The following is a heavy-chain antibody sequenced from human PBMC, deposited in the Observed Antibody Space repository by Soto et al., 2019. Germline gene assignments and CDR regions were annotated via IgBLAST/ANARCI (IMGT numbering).Heavy chain of an antibody. J-gene: IGHJ4*02. CDR1: GDSVSNKGAT. V-gene: IGHV6-1*01. CDR2: AYYTSQWRY. Sequence: SQTLSLTCAISGDSVSNKGATWNWIRQSPSRGLEWLGRAYYTSQWRYDYAPSVRSRISINPDTSKNQFSLQLNSVTPEDTAVYYCARDPPDLNSGFDYWGQGILVTVSS. D-gene: IGHD6-19*01. CDR3: ARDPPDLNSGFDY.